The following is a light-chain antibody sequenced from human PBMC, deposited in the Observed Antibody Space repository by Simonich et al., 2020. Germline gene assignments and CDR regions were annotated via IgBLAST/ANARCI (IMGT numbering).Light chain of an antibody. Sequence: QSALTQPASVSGSPGQSITISCTGTSSDVGGYNYVSWYQQHPGKAPKLMIYDVSNRPSGVSTRISGSKSGNTASLSISELQAEDEADYYCSSYTSSSTVVFGGGTKLTVL. CDR2: DVS. CDR1: SSDVGGYNY. CDR3: SSYTSSSTVV. V-gene: IGLV2-14*03. J-gene: IGLJ2*01.